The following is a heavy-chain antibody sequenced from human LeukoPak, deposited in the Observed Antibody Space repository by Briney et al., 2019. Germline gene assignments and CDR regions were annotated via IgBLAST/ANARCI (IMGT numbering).Heavy chain of an antibody. J-gene: IGHJ2*01. D-gene: IGHD2-15*01. CDR3: ARLGLGRDIVVVVAAHWYFDL. CDR2: INPNSGGT. CDR1: GYTFTGYY. V-gene: IGHV1-2*02. Sequence: ASVKVSCKASGYTFTGYYMHWVRQAPGQGLEWMGWINPNSGGTNYAQKFQGRVTMTRDTSISTAYMELSRLRSDDTAVYYCARLGLGRDIVVVVAAHWYFDLWGRGTLVTVSS.